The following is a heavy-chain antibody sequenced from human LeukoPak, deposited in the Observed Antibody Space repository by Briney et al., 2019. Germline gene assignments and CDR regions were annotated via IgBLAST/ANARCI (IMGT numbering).Heavy chain of an antibody. CDR3: ARDNPQYYYDSSLVY. Sequence: PGGSLRLSCAASGFTFSSYAMHWVRQAPGKGLEWVAVISYDGSNKYYADSVKGRFTISGDNSKNTLYLQMNSLRAEDTAVYYCARDNPQYYYDSSLVYWGQGTLVTVSS. CDR2: ISYDGSNK. CDR1: GFTFSSYA. V-gene: IGHV3-30*04. D-gene: IGHD3-22*01. J-gene: IGHJ4*02.